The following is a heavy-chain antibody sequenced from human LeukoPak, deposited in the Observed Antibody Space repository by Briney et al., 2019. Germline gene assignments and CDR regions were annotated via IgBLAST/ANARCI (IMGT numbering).Heavy chain of an antibody. V-gene: IGHV4-59*08. CDR2: IYYSGST. J-gene: IGHJ3*02. Sequence: SETLSLTCTVSGGSISSYYWSWIRQPPGKGLEWIGYIYYSGSTNYNPSLKSRVTISVDTSKNQFSLKLSSVTAADTAVYYCARHLSHSSGWYRGAFDIWGQGTMVTVSS. D-gene: IGHD6-19*01. CDR3: ARHLSHSSGWYRGAFDI. CDR1: GGSISSYY.